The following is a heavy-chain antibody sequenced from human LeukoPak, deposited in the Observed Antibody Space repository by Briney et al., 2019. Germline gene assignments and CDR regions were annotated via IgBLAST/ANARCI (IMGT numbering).Heavy chain of an antibody. CDR3: ASPFYYYSGGSCYLGEDAFDI. V-gene: IGHV1-18*01. CDR1: GYTFTSYG. CDR2: ISAYNGNT. Sequence: ASVKVSCKASGYTFTSYGISWVRQAPGQGLEWMGWISAYNGNTNYAQKLQGRVTMTTDTSTSTAYMELRSLRSDDTAVYYCASPFYYYSGGSCYLGEDAFDIWGQGTMVTVSS. D-gene: IGHD2-15*01. J-gene: IGHJ3*02.